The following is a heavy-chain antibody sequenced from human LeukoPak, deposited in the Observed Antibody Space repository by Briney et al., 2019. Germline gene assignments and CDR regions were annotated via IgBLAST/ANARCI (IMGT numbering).Heavy chain of an antibody. V-gene: IGHV3-23*01. J-gene: IGHJ4*02. CDR1: GFTFSSYA. CDR3: AKDLGYSGYDLTGY. CDR2: ISGSGGST. Sequence: GGSLRLSCAASGFTFSSYAMSWVRQAPGKGLEWVSAISGSGGSTYYADSVKGRFTISRDNSENTLYLQMNSLRAEDTAVYYCAKDLGYSGYDLTGYWGQGTLVTVSS. D-gene: IGHD5-12*01.